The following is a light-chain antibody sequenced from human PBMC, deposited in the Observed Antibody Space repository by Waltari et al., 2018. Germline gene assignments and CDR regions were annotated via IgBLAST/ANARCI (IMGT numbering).Light chain of an antibody. CDR3: YSTDSSSFPL. V-gene: IGLV3-10*01. J-gene: IGLJ3*02. Sequence: SHELPQPPSVPVSPGQTARITCPGDAWQTQYIYWYQQKSGQAPVMLIYEDNKRPSGIPERFSGSSSGTLATLTVSGAVVEDEGDYYCYSTDSSSFPLFGGGTRLTVL. CDR2: EDN. CDR1: AWQTQY.